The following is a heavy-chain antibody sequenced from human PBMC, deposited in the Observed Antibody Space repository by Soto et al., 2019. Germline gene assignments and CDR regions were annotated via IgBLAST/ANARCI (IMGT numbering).Heavy chain of an antibody. J-gene: IGHJ6*02. D-gene: IGHD6-13*01. CDR1: GYTFTGYY. CDR2: INPNSGGT. V-gene: IGHV1-2*04. CDR3: AREDSSSHTRNYYYSYGMEV. Sequence: ASVKVSCKASGYTFTGYYMHWVRQAPGQGLEWMGWINPNSGGTNYAQKFQGWVTMTRDTSISTAYMELSRLRSDDTAVYYCAREDSSSHTRNYYYSYGMEVWGQGTTVTVSS.